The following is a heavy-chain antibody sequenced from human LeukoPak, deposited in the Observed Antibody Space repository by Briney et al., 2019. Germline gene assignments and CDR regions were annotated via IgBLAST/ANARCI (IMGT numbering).Heavy chain of an antibody. Sequence: LGGSLRLSCAASGFTLSNAWMNWVRQAPSKGLEWVGLIKSKANGETRDYAAPVKGRFTISRDDSDNTLYLQMNSLKSEDTAVYYCTTEPDAYYYDSSGYIFDYWGQGTLVTVSS. D-gene: IGHD3-22*01. CDR2: IKSKANGETR. CDR3: TTEPDAYYYDSSGYIFDY. CDR1: GFTLSNAW. V-gene: IGHV3-15*01. J-gene: IGHJ4*02.